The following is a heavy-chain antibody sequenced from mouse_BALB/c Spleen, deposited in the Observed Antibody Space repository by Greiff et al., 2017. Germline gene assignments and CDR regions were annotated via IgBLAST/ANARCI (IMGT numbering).Heavy chain of an antibody. Sequence: EVQLQESGGGLVKPGGSLKLSCAASGFTFSSYAMSWVRQTPEKRLEWVASISSGGSTYYPDSVKGRFTISRDNARNILYLQMSSLRSEDTAMYYCARGERGRIRSWYFDVWGAGTTVTVSS. CDR3: ARGERGRIRSWYFDV. J-gene: IGHJ1*01. D-gene: IGHD4-1*01. V-gene: IGHV5-6-5*01. CDR1: GFTFSSYA. CDR2: ISSGGST.